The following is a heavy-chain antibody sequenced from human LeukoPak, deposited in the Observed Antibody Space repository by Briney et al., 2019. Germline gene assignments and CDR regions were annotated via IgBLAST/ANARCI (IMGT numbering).Heavy chain of an antibody. J-gene: IGHJ3*02. D-gene: IGHD3-22*01. V-gene: IGHV1-69*13. CDR1: GGTFSSYA. CDR3: ARDSSGYYREGSAFDI. CDR2: IIPIFGTA. Sequence: ASVKVSCKASGGTFSSYAISWVRQAPGQGLEWMGGIIPIFGTANYAQKFQGRVTITADESTSTAYMELSSLRSEDTAVYYCARDSSGYYREGSAFDIWGQGTMVTASS.